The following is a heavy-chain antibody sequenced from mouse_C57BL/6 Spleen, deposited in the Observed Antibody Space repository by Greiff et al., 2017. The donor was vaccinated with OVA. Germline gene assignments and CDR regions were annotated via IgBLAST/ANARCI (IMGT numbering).Heavy chain of an antibody. CDR1: GYAFTNYL. D-gene: IGHD3-2*02. Sequence: QVQLQQSGAELVRPGTSVKVSCKASGYAFTNYLIEWVKQRPGQGLEWIGVINPGSGGTNYNEKFKGKATLTADKSSSTAYMQLSSLTSEDSAVYFCAREGSSGYEGFAYWGKGTLVTVSA. CDR2: INPGSGGT. J-gene: IGHJ3*01. V-gene: IGHV1-54*01. CDR3: AREGSSGYEGFAY.